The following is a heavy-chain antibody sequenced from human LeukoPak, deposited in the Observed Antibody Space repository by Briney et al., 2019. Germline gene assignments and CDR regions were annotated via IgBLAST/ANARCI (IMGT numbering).Heavy chain of an antibody. CDR3: ARDETY. Sequence: PGGSLSLSCAASGFAVSSNYMSWVRQAPGKGLEWVSVIYSGGSTYYADSVKGRFTISRDNSKNTLYLQMNSLRAEDTAVYYCARDETYWGQGTLVTVSS. V-gene: IGHV3-53*01. CDR1: GFAVSSNY. J-gene: IGHJ4*02. CDR2: IYSGGST.